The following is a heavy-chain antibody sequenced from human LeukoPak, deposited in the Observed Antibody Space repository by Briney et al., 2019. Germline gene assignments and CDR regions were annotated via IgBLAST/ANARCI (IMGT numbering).Heavy chain of an antibody. CDR3: ARVGYCSTTSCYTGGYFDY. CDR1: GYTFTGYY. D-gene: IGHD2-2*02. Sequence: ASVKVSCKASGYTFTGYYMHWVRQAPGQGLEWMGWINPNSGGTNYAQKFQGRVTMTRDTSISTAYMELSRLRSDDTAVYYCARVGYCSTTSCYTGGYFDYWGQGTLVTVSS. V-gene: IGHV1-2*02. CDR2: INPNSGGT. J-gene: IGHJ4*02.